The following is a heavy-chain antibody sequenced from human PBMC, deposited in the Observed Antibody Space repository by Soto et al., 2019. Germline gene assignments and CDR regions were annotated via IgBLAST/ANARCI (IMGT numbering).Heavy chain of an antibody. CDR2: VYYRARS. Sequence: SSETLSLTCPVSGGSVSNSNYYWGWIRQSPGKVLEWIGSVYYRARSYSKSSVKSRVTISVYTSKNQFSLKLNSVTASYTAVCYFVSQRTYVLTQAYFDDWGPGALVTVSS. CDR1: GGSVSNSNYY. J-gene: IGHJ4*02. CDR3: VSQRTYVLTQAYFDD. D-gene: IGHD2-8*01. V-gene: IGHV4-39*01.